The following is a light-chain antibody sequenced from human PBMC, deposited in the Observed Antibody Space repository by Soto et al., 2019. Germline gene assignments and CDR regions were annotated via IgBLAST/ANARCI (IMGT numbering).Light chain of an antibody. CDR3: QQRSNWPLT. V-gene: IGKV3-11*01. Sequence: EIVLTQSPATLYLSPGERATLSCRASQSVSRYLAWYQQKPGQAPRLLIYDASNRATVIPARFSGSGSGTDFTLTISSLEPEDFAVYYCQQRSNWPLTFGGGTKVEIK. CDR1: QSVSRY. CDR2: DAS. J-gene: IGKJ4*01.